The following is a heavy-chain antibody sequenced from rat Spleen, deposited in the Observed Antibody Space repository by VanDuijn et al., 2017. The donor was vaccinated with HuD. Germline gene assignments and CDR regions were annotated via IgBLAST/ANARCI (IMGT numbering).Heavy chain of an antibody. J-gene: IGHJ2*01. CDR2: ITSGGSNT. CDR1: GFTFSDYA. Sequence: EVQLVESGGGLVQPGRSLKFSCAASGFTFSDYAMAWVRQAPKKGLEWVASITSGGSNTYYLDSVKGRFTISRDNVKSTLYLQMDSLRSEDTATYYCAKRGWYYFDYWGQGVMVTVSS. CDR3: AKRGWYYFDY. V-gene: IGHV5-17*01.